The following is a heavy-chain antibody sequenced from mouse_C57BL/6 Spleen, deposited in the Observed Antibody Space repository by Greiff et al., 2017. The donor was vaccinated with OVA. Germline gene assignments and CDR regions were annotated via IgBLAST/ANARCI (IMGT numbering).Heavy chain of an antibody. CDR3: ARGDYSNPFAY. V-gene: IGHV1-74*01. D-gene: IGHD2-5*01. CDR2: IHPSDSDT. J-gene: IGHJ3*01. Sequence: QVQLQQPGAELVKPGASVKVSCKASGYTFTSYWMHWVKQRPGQGLEWIGRIHPSDSDTNYNQKFKGKATLTVDKSSSTAYMQLSSLTSEDSAVYYCARGDYSNPFAYWGQGTLVTVSA. CDR1: GYTFTSYW.